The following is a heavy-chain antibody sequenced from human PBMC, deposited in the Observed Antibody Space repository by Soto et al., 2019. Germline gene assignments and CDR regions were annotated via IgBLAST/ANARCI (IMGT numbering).Heavy chain of an antibody. Sequence: KTSETLSLTCSVSGGSISSYYWSWIRQPPGKGLEWIGYIDYSGSTNYNPSLKSRVTISVDTSKNQFSLKLSSVTAADTAVYHCASLPYYYDSSGYSYYYYGMDVWGQGTTVTVSS. CDR1: GGSISSYY. CDR2: IDYSGST. V-gene: IGHV4-59*01. J-gene: IGHJ6*02. D-gene: IGHD3-22*01. CDR3: ASLPYYYDSSGYSYYYYGMDV.